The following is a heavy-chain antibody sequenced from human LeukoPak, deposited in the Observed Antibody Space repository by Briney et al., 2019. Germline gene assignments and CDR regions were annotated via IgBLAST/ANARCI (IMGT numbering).Heavy chain of an antibody. CDR1: GFIFSANY. V-gene: IGHV3-72*01. CDR2: TRYKANGYTT. Sequence: GGSLRLSCAAAGFIFSANYIGWVRPAPGKGREWVGRTRYKANGYTTEYAPSVKGRFTISRDDSKNSLYLQMNSLKPEDTAVYYCARPRGSSRSDTHFDYWGQGTLVTVSS. CDR3: ARPRGSSRSDTHFDY. J-gene: IGHJ4*02. D-gene: IGHD6-13*01.